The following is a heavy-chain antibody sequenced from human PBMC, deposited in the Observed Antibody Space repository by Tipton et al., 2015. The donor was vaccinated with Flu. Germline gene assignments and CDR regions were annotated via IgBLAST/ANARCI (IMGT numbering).Heavy chain of an antibody. CDR3: ARVGGSSYYYYGMDV. V-gene: IGHV4-59*01. CDR1: GGSISSYY. CDR2: IYYSGST. Sequence: TLSLTCTVSGGSISSYYWSWIRQPPGKGLEWIGYIYYSGSTNYNPSLKSRVTISVDTSKNQFSLKLSSVTAADTAVYYCARVGGSSYYYYGMDVWGQGITVTGS. J-gene: IGHJ6*02. D-gene: IGHD1-26*01.